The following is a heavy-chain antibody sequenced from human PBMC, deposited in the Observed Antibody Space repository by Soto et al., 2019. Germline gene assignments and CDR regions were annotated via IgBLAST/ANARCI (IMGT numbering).Heavy chain of an antibody. D-gene: IGHD4-17*01. CDR3: ASYGDYVEVYFDY. CDR1: GFTFSSYA. V-gene: IGHV3-30-3*01. Sequence: PGGSLRLSCAASGFTFSSYAMHWVRQSPGKGLEWVAVISYDGSNKYYADSVKGRFTISRDNSKNTLYLQMNSLRAEDTAVYYCASYGDYVEVYFDYWGQGTLVTVSS. CDR2: ISYDGSNK. J-gene: IGHJ4*02.